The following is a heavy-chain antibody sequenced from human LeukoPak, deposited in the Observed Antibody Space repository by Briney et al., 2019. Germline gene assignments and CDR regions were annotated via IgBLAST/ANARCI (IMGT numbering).Heavy chain of an antibody. V-gene: IGHV1-2*02. CDR3: ASSPLITGTAFDS. CDR1: EYTFFGYY. J-gene: IGHJ5*01. D-gene: IGHD1/OR15-1a*01. CDR2: INPNCGGS. Sequence: ASVKVSCKASEYTFFGYYIHWVRQAPGQGLEWMGWINPNCGGSNYAQKFQGRVTMTRDTSITTAYMELSSLRSDDTAVYYCASSPLITGTAFDSWSQGTLVTVSS.